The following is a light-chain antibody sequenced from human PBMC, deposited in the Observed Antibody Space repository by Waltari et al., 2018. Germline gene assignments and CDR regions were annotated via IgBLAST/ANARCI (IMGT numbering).Light chain of an antibody. J-gene: IGKJ1*01. CDR2: WAS. CDR1: QTVLYSSNNKNY. Sequence: DIVMTQSPDSLAVSLGERATINCKSSQTVLYSSNNKNYLAWYQQKPGQPPKLLIYWASTRESRVPDRISCRGSGTDFTLTISSLQAEDVAVYYCQQYYSTPWTFGQGTKVEIK. V-gene: IGKV4-1*01. CDR3: QQYYSTPWT.